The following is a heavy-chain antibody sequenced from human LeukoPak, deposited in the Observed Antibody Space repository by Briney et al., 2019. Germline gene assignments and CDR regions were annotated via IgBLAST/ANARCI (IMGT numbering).Heavy chain of an antibody. CDR1: GYTFTSYD. J-gene: IGHJ5*02. Sequence: ASVKVSCKASGYTFTSYDINWVRQATGQGLEWMGWMNPNSGNTGYAQKFQGRVTITRNTSISTAYMELSSLRSEDTAVYYCARGSAKGYYDFWSGYPHWFDPWGQGTLVTVSS. D-gene: IGHD3-3*01. CDR2: MNPNSGNT. V-gene: IGHV1-8*03. CDR3: ARGSAKGYYDFWSGYPHWFDP.